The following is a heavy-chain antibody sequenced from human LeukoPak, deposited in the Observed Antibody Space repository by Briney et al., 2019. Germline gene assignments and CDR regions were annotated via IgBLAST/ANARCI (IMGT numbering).Heavy chain of an antibody. V-gene: IGHV1-46*03. J-gene: IGHJ2*01. CDR1: GYTFTSYY. Sequence: ASVKVSCKASGYTFTSYYMRWVRQAPGQGLEWMGIINPSGGSTSYAQKFQGRVTMTRDTSTSTVYMELSSLRSEDTAVYYCATGLGNWYFDLWGRGTLVTVSS. CDR2: INPSGGST. D-gene: IGHD1-14*01. CDR3: ATGLGNWYFDL.